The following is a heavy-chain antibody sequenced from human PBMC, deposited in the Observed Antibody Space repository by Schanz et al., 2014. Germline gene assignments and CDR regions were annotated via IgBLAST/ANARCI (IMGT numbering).Heavy chain of an antibody. D-gene: IGHD1-26*01. Sequence: QVQLVQSGSEVKKPGASVKVSCKASGYTFTGYYMHWVRQAPGQGLEWMGRINPNSGGTNYAQKFQGRVTMTTDTSTSTVYMELRSLRSDDTAVYYCARDRDQWDGNFCDFWGQGTLVTVSS. CDR2: INPNSGGT. CDR3: ARDRDQWDGNFCDF. CDR1: GYTFTGYY. J-gene: IGHJ4*02. V-gene: IGHV1-2*02.